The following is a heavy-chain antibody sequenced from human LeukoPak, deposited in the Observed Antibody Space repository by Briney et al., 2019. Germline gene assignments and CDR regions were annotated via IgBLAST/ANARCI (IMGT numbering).Heavy chain of an antibody. D-gene: IGHD5-24*01. J-gene: IGHJ4*02. V-gene: IGHV3-30*18. Sequence: GGSLRLSCVASGFSFSYCGMHWVRQVPGKGLEAVAAISYDGSDLYYVDSVRGRFTISRDNSKNTVYLQMDRLRAEDTAVYHCAQGGVVGMVPISLGHEYWGQGTLVTVSS. CDR2: ISYDGSDL. CDR1: GFSFSYCG. CDR3: AQGGVVGMVPISLGHEY.